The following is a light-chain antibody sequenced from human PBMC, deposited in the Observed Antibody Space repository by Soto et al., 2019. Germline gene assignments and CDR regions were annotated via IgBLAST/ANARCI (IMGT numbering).Light chain of an antibody. Sequence: EIVLTQSPGTLSLSPGERATLSCRASQSVSSSYLAWYQQKPGQAPRLLIYGASSRATGIPDRFSGSGSGTAFALCIHCLGLPDFAVYYCQQYGSSPPYTFGQGTKREIK. J-gene: IGKJ2*01. CDR2: GAS. CDR3: QQYGSSPPYT. V-gene: IGKV3-20*01. CDR1: QSVSSSY.